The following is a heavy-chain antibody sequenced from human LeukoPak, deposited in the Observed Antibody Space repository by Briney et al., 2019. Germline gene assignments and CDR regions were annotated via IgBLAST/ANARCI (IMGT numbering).Heavy chain of an antibody. J-gene: IGHJ6*03. CDR2: INHSGST. CDR3: ARESDPITGYFYYYMDV. Sequence: GSLRLSCAASGFTFSDYYMSWIRQPPGKGLEWVGEINHSGSTNYNPSFWGRVTISVDTSKNQFFLKLNSVTAADTAVYYCARESDPITGYFYYYMDVWGRGTTVTVSS. CDR1: GFTFSDYY. D-gene: IGHD3-10*01. V-gene: IGHV4-34*01.